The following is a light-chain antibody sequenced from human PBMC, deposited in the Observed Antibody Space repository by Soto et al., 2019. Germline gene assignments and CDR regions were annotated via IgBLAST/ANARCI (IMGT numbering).Light chain of an antibody. CDR3: CSYAGSYNLGV. CDR2: DVT. V-gene: IGLV2-11*01. J-gene: IGLJ3*02. CDR1: SSDVGGYNL. Sequence: QSALTQPASVSGSPGQSITISCTGSSSDVGGYNLVSWYQQHPGKAPKLMIHDVTKRPSGVPDRFSGSKSGNSASLTISGIQAEDEADYYCCSYAGSYNLGVFGGGTKLTVL.